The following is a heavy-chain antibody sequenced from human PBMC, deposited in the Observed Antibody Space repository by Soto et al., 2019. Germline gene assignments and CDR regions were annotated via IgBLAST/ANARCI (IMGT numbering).Heavy chain of an antibody. CDR2: ITGSGGST. Sequence: EVHLLESGGGLVQPGGSLRLSCAASGFTFSNYDMNWVRQAPGKGLEWVSAITGSGGSTYDADSVKGRFTISRDNSKIMLYLQMNSLRAEDTAVYFCAKLYYCRTPSCYPHDYWGQGTLVTVSS. J-gene: IGHJ4*02. CDR1: GFTFSNYD. CDR3: AKLYYCRTPSCYPHDY. V-gene: IGHV3-23*01. D-gene: IGHD2-2*01.